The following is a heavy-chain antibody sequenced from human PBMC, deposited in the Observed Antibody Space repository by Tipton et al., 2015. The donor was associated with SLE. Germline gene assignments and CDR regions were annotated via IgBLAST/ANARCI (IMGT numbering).Heavy chain of an antibody. CDR3: ARERELVGSGADFQH. Sequence: QVQLVQSGAEVKKPGASVKVSCKASGYTFADYYLHWVRQAPGQGLEWMGWINPNSGGTNSAQKFQGRVTLTRDTSIATTYMELSRLTSDDTAVYYCARERELVGSGADFQHWGQGTLVTVSS. D-gene: IGHD1-26*01. J-gene: IGHJ1*01. CDR2: INPNSGGT. V-gene: IGHV1-2*02. CDR1: GYTFADYY.